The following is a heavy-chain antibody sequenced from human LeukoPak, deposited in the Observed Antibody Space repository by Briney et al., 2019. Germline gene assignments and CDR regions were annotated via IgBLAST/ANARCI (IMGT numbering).Heavy chain of an antibody. D-gene: IGHD5-24*01. V-gene: IGHV3-23*01. CDR2: IRADAVTT. CDR1: GFIFSHHG. J-gene: IGHJ4*02. CDR3: VKDDGWVQYAN. Sequence: GGSLRLSCATSGFIFSHHGMNWVRQAPGKGLEWVSGIRADAVTTYYADSVKGRFIISRDNSKNAVYLQMNSLSAEDAAVYYCVKDDGWVQYANWGQGTLVTVSS.